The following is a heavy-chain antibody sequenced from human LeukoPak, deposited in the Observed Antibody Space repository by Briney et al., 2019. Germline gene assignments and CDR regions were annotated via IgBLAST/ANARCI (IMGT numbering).Heavy chain of an antibody. V-gene: IGHV6-1*01. Sequence: SQTLSLTCGISGDSVSSNSATWDWIRQSPSRGLEWLGRTWYRSNWYNDSALSVRSRMTINPDTSKNQFSLHLHSVTPEDTAVYYCARSIQHSDYWGQGILVTVSS. CDR3: ARSIQHSDY. D-gene: IGHD3-3*02. CDR1: GDSVSSNSAT. J-gene: IGHJ4*02. CDR2: TWYRSNWYN.